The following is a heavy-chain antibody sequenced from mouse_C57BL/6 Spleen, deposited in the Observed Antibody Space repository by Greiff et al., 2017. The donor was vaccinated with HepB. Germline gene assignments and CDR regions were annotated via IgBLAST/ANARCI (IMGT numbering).Heavy chain of an antibody. CDR1: GYTFTSYW. Sequence: QVQLQQPGAELVKPGASVKMSCKASGYTFTSYWITWVKQRPGQGLEWIGDIYPGSGSTNYNEKFKSKATLTVDTSSSTAYMQLSSLTSEDSAVYYCARDHSDYGSSYSNCWGQGTTLTVSS. V-gene: IGHV1-55*01. J-gene: IGHJ2*01. D-gene: IGHD1-1*01. CDR3: ARDHSDYGSSYSNC. CDR2: IYPGSGST.